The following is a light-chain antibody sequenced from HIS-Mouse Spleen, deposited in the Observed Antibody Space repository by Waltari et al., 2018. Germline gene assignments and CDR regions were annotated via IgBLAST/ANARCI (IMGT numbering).Light chain of an antibody. CDR1: ALPKKY. J-gene: IGLJ2*01. CDR3: YSTDSSGNHRV. CDR2: EDS. V-gene: IGLV3-10*01. Sequence: SYELTQPPSVSVSPGQTARITCSGDALPKKYAYWYQQKSGQAPGLVIYEDSKRPSGIPEGIYGSSSGTMATLTISGAQVEDEADYYCYSTDSSGNHRVFGGGTKLTVL.